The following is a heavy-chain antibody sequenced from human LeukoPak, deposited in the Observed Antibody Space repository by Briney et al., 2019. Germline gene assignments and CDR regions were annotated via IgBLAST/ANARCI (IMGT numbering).Heavy chain of an antibody. CDR1: GYTFSDYY. Sequence: ASVKVSCKTSGYTFSDYYIHWIRQAPGQGLEWMGWISAYNGNTNYAQKLQGRVTMTTDTSTSTAYMELRSLRSDDTAVYYCARTNYDGGYYYYYYMDVWGKGTTVTISS. V-gene: IGHV1-18*04. J-gene: IGHJ6*03. CDR3: ARTNYDGGYYYYYYMDV. D-gene: IGHD3-16*01. CDR2: ISAYNGNT.